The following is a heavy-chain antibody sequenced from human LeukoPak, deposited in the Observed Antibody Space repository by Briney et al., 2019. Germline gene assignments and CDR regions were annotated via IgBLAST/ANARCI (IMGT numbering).Heavy chain of an antibody. CDR3: AKSLYGSGSYYVFDP. V-gene: IGHV3-9*01. Sequence: SLRLSCAASGFTFDDYAMHWVRQAPGKGLEWVSGISWNSGSIGYADSVKGRFTISRDNAKNSLYLQMNSLRAEDTALYYCAKSLYGSGSYYVFDPWGQGTLVTVSS. J-gene: IGHJ5*02. CDR2: ISWNSGSI. CDR1: GFTFDDYA. D-gene: IGHD3-10*01.